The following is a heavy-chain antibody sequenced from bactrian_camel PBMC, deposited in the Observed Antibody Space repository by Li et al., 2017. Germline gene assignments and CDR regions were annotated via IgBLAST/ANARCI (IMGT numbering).Heavy chain of an antibody. Sequence: VQLVESGGVSVQAGGSLRISCAASEGTITSDCVGWFRRAPGKEREGVAAIVSGGGSTYYADSVKGRFTISQDSAKNMVYLQVNSLKAEDTAMYYCAAGWSFGVGTLLRRHYNYWGQGTQVTVS. CDR1: EGTITSDC. CDR2: IVSGGGST. CDR3: AAGWSFGVGTLLRRHYNY. J-gene: IGHJ4*01. D-gene: IGHD3*01. V-gene: IGHV3S1*01.